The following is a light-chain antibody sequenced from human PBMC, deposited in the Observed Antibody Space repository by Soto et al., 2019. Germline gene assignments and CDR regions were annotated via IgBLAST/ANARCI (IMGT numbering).Light chain of an antibody. Sequence: IQMTQFPSSLSASVGDRVTITCRAGQTVIRYLNWYQQKPGRAPNLLIYAVSNLQSGVPSRFSGIGSGTEFTHTISDLQPEDFATYYCQQSYSTLFTFGPGTKVEIK. J-gene: IGKJ3*01. CDR3: QQSYSTLFT. V-gene: IGKV1-39*01. CDR1: QTVIRY. CDR2: AVS.